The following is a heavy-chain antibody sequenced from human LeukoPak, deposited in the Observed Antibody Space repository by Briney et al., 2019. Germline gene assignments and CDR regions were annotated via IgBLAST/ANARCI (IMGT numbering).Heavy chain of an antibody. J-gene: IGHJ4*02. V-gene: IGHV3-7*01. CDR3: ARGGYSFDY. D-gene: IGHD5-12*01. Sequence: GGSLRLSCAASGFSLSGYWTSWVRQAPGKGLEWVARLHADGSEKYYVDSVKGRFTISRDNAKNSLYLQMNSLRVGDTAVYYCARGGYSFDYLGQGTLVTVSS. CDR1: GFSLSGYW. CDR2: LHADGSEK.